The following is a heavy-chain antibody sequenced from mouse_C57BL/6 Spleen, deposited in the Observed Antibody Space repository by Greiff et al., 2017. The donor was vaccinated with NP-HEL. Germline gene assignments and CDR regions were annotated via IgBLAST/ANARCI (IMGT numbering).Heavy chain of an antibody. Sequence: EVKLMESGPGLVKPSQSLSLTCSVTGYSITSGYYWNWIRQFPGNTLEWMGYISYDGSNNYNPSLKNRISITRDTSKNQFFLKLNSVTTEDTATYYWARRGYGNWYFDVWGTGTTVTVSS. V-gene: IGHV3-6*01. J-gene: IGHJ1*03. CDR3: ARRGYGNWYFDV. CDR2: ISYDGSN. D-gene: IGHD2-1*01. CDR1: GYSITSGYY.